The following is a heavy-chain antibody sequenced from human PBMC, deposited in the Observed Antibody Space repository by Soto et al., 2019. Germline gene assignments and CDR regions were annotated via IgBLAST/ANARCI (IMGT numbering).Heavy chain of an antibody. D-gene: IGHD3-10*01. CDR1: GFAFSSHP. V-gene: IGHV3-23*01. J-gene: IGHJ3*02. CDR2: ISDGGDLT. Sequence: VQLLESGGGLAQPGGSLRLSCAASGFAFSSHPMSWVRQAPEKGLEWVAGISDGGDLTYNADSVRGRFTISRDNSRNTLYLQMNSLRAEDTAVYYCARRVIGSSRACDIWGQGTMVTVSS. CDR3: ARRVIGSSRACDI.